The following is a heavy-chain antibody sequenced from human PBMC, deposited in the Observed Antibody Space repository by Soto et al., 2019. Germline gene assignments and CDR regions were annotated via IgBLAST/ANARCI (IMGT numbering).Heavy chain of an antibody. Sequence: ASVKVSCKVSGYTLTELSMHWVRQAPGKGLEWMGGFDPEDGETIYAQKFQGRVTMTEDTSTDTAYMELSSLRSEDTAVYYCATTSYSSSGVTFDYWGQGTLVTVSS. CDR1: GYTLTELS. D-gene: IGHD6-6*01. V-gene: IGHV1-24*01. J-gene: IGHJ4*02. CDR3: ATTSYSSSGVTFDY. CDR2: FDPEDGET.